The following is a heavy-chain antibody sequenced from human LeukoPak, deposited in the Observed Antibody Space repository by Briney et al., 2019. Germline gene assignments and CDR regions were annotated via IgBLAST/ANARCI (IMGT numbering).Heavy chain of an antibody. CDR2: IYYSGST. CDR3: ARAPSRRYEGDGYFDY. Sequence: SETLSLTCTVSGVSISSYYWSWIRQPPGKGLEWIGYIYYSGSTNYNPSLKSRVTISVDTSKNQFSLKLSSVTAADTAVYYCARAPSRRYEGDGYFDYWGQGTLVTVSS. CDR1: GVSISSYY. V-gene: IGHV4-59*01. D-gene: IGHD3-16*01. J-gene: IGHJ4*02.